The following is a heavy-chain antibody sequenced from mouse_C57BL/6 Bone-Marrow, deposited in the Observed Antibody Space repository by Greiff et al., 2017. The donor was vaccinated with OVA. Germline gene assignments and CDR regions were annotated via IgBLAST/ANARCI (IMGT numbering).Heavy chain of an antibody. J-gene: IGHJ4*01. CDR2: IYPGSGST. CDR1: GYTFTSYW. D-gene: IGHD2-3*01. Sequence: QVQLQQPGAELVKPGASVKMSCKASGYTFTSYWITWVKQRPGQGLEWIGDIYPGSGSTNYNEQFKSQATLTVDTSSSTAYMQLSSLTSEDSAVYYCARRYDGYYAMDYWGQGTSVTVSS. V-gene: IGHV1-55*01. CDR3: ARRYDGYYAMDY.